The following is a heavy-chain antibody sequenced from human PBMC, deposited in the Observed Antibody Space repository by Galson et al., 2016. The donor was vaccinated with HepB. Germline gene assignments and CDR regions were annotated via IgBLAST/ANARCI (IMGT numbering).Heavy chain of an antibody. J-gene: IGHJ6*02. Sequence: SVKVSCKASGGTFSSYAISWVRQAPGQGLEWMGVIINLYGTANYALKFQGRVTITADESTSTAHMEVSSLRYEDTAVYYCARSLWGKYESGYYHYALDVWGQGTTVTVAS. CDR2: IINLYGTA. CDR3: ARSLWGKYESGYYHYALDV. CDR1: GGTFSSYA. V-gene: IGHV1-69*13. D-gene: IGHD3-16*01.